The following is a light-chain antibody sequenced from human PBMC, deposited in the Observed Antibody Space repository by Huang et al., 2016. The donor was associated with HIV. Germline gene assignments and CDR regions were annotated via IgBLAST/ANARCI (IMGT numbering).Light chain of an antibody. V-gene: IGKV3-20*01. CDR2: GAS. Sequence: EIVLTQSPGTLSLSPGERATLSCRASQRVSSSYLAWYQQKPGQTPRLLIYGASSRATGVPDRVSGSGSETDFTLTISRLEPEDFAVYYCQQYGSSPPYTFGQGTKLEIK. J-gene: IGKJ2*01. CDR1: QRVSSSY. CDR3: QQYGSSPPYT.